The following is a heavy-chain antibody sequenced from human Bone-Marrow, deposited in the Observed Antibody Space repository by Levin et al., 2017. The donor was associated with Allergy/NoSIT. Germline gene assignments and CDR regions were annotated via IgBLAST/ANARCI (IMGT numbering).Heavy chain of an antibody. CDR3: ARHADYGDPMLNWFDP. J-gene: IGHJ5*02. D-gene: IGHD4-17*01. V-gene: IGHV5-51*01. CDR2: IYPFDSDT. Sequence: GESLKISCKGSGYTFTSHWIGWVRQMPGKGLEWMGIIYPFDSDTRYSPSFQGQVTISADKSTNTAYLQWSTLKASDTAMYYCARHADYGDPMLNWFDPWGQGTLVIVSS. CDR1: GYTFTSHW.